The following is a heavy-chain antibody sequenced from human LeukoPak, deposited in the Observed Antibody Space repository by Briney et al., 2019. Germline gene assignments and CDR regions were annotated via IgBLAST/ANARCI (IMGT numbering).Heavy chain of an antibody. D-gene: IGHD3-16*01. CDR3: ARRGGLQRNWFDP. CDR1: GGSISSSSYY. J-gene: IGHJ5*02. V-gene: IGHV4-39*01. CDR2: IYYSGST. Sequence: SETLSLTCTVSGGSISSSSYYWAWIRQPPGKGLEWIGSIYYSGSTYYNPSLKSRVTISVDTSKNQFSLKLSSVTAADTAVYYCARRGGLQRNWFDPWGQGTLVTVSS.